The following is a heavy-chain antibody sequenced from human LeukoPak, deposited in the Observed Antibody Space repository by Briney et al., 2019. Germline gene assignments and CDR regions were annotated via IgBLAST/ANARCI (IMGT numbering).Heavy chain of an antibody. V-gene: IGHV1-69*13. Sequence: SVKVSCKASGGTFSSYAISWVRQAPGQGLEWMGGIIPIFGTANYAQKFQGRVTITADESTSTAYMELSSLRAEDTAVYYCARGSLSGGDWFDPWGQGTLVTVSS. D-gene: IGHD3-10*01. CDR3: ARGSLSGGDWFDP. CDR1: GGTFSSYA. CDR2: IIPIFGTA. J-gene: IGHJ5*02.